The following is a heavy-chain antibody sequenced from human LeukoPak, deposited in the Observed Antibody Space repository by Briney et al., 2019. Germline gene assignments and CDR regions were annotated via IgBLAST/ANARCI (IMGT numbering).Heavy chain of an antibody. CDR1: GGSISSGGYY. J-gene: IGHJ4*02. CDR3: ASVGHYYYGSGSYLGGFDY. V-gene: IGHV4-31*03. D-gene: IGHD3-10*01. CDR2: IYYSGST. Sequence: SETLSLTCTVSGGSISSGGYYWSWIRQHPGTGLEWIGYIYYSGSTYYNPSLKSRVTISVDTSKNQFSLKLSSVTAADTAVYYCASVGHYYYGSGSYLGGFDYWGQGTLVTVSS.